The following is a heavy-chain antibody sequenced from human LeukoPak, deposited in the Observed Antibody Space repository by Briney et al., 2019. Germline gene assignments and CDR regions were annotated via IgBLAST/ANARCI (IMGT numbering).Heavy chain of an antibody. D-gene: IGHD1-1*01. V-gene: IGHV3-48*03. Sequence: PGGSLRLSCAASGFTFSSYEMNWVRQAPGKRLEWISYISSSGSTIYYADSVKGRFTISRDNAKNSLYLQMNSLRAEDTAVYYCARAPTGTVYWGQGTLVTVSS. J-gene: IGHJ4*02. CDR2: ISSSGSTI. CDR3: ARAPTGTVY. CDR1: GFTFSSYE.